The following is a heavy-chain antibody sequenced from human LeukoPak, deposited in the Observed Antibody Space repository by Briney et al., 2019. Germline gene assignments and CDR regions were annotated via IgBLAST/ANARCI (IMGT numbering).Heavy chain of an antibody. CDR2: IYSGGNT. CDR3: ACLWGSTTSGTFDY. D-gene: IGHD1-26*01. J-gene: IGHJ4*02. Sequence: PGGSLRLSCAASGFTVSSNYMSWVRQAPNKSLEWLSVIYSGGNTYYADSVKGRFTISRDNSMNTLYLQMNNLRVEDTAVYYCACLWGSTTSGTFDYWGQGTLVTASS. CDR1: GFTVSSNY. V-gene: IGHV3-53*01.